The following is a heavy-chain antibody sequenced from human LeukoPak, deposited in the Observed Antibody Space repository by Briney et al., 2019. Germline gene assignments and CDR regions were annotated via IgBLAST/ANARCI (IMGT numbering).Heavy chain of an antibody. CDR3: AIGYCSGGSCHGYGY. V-gene: IGHV3-48*01. Sequence: PGGSLRLSCAASGFTFSSYSMNWVRQAPGKGLEWVSYISSSSSTIYYADSVKGRFTISRDNAKNSLYLQMNSLRAEDTAVYYCAIGYCSGGSCHGYGYWGQGTLVTVSS. J-gene: IGHJ4*02. D-gene: IGHD2-15*01. CDR1: GFTFSSYS. CDR2: ISSSSSTI.